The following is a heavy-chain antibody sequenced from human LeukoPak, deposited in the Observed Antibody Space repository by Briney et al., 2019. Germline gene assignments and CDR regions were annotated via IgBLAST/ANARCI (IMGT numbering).Heavy chain of an antibody. CDR3: ARGAEYYAIWRGYAGYSDY. Sequence: SETLSLTCAVYGGSFSGYYWSWIRQPPGKGLEWIGEINHSGSTNYNPSLTSRVTISLDRSKKKFSLKLTSVTAADTAVYFCARGAEYYAIWRGYAGYSDYWGQGISVTVSS. CDR1: GGSFSGYY. D-gene: IGHD3-3*01. CDR2: INHSGST. J-gene: IGHJ4*02. V-gene: IGHV4-34*01.